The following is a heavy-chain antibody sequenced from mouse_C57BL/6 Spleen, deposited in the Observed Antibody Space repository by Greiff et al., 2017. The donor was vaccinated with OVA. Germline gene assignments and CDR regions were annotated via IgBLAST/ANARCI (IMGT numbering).Heavy chain of an antibody. CDR2: ISDGGSYT. V-gene: IGHV5-4*01. D-gene: IGHD1-1*01. CDR1: GFTFSSYA. J-gene: IGHJ4*01. Sequence: EVKLMESGGGLVKPGGSLKLSCAASGFTFSSYAMSWVRQTPEKRLEWVATISDGGSYTYYPDNVKGRFTISRDNAKNNLYLQMSHLKSEDTAMYYCARDYGTSRYAMGCWGDGASVTVSS. CDR3: ARDYGTSRYAMGC.